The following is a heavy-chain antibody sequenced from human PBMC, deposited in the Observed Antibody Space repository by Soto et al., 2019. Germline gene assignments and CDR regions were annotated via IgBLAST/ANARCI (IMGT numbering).Heavy chain of an antibody. Sequence: SVKVSCKASGGTFSSYAISWVRQAPGQGLEWMGGIIPIFGTANYAQKFQGRVTITADESTSTAYMELSSLRSEDTAVYYCVSGHCSSTSCYRYWFDPWGQGTLVTVSS. CDR2: IIPIFGTA. J-gene: IGHJ5*02. V-gene: IGHV1-69*13. D-gene: IGHD2-2*01. CDR1: GGTFSSYA. CDR3: VSGHCSSTSCYRYWFDP.